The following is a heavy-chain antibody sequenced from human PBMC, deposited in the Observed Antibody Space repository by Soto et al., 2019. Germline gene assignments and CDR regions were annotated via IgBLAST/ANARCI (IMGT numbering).Heavy chain of an antibody. CDR3: ARDLMPNDRGLGDLAY. V-gene: IGHV3-21*02. D-gene: IGHD3-22*01. CDR2: ITSKTGDQ. Sequence: EVRLVESGGGLVKPGGSLRLSCAASGFTFNKYSMNWVRQAPGKGLEWVPSITSKTGDQYYADSVKGRFIISRDNTNNSLSLQVTSLRDEDTAVYYCARDLMPNDRGLGDLAYWGQGTLVTVSS. J-gene: IGHJ4*02. CDR1: GFTFNKYS.